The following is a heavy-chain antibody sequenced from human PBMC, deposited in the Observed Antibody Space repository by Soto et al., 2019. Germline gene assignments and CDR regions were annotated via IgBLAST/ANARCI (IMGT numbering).Heavy chain of an antibody. CDR2: ISYDGSNK. Sequence: PGGSLRLSCAASGFTFSSYAMHWVRQAPGKGLEWVAVISYDGSNKYYADSVKGRFPISRDNSKNTLYLQMNSLRAEDTAVYYCARDFGGSAFDYWGQGTLVTVSS. CDR3: ARDFGGSAFDY. J-gene: IGHJ4*02. V-gene: IGHV3-30-3*01. CDR1: GFTFSSYA. D-gene: IGHD3-16*01.